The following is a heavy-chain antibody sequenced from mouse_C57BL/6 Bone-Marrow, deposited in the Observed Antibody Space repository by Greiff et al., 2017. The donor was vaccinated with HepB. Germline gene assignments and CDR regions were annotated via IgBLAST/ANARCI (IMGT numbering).Heavy chain of an antibody. J-gene: IGHJ2*01. CDR3: ARGGPYSYYFDY. CDR1: GYSFTGYY. Sequence: EVQLQQSGPELVKPGASVKISCKASGYSFTGYYMNWVKQSPEKSLEWIGEINPSTGGTTYNQKFKAKATLTVDKSSSTAYMQLKSLTSEDSAVYYCARGGPYSYYFDYWGQGTTLTVSS. CDR2: INPSTGGT. D-gene: IGHD2-10*01. V-gene: IGHV1-42*01.